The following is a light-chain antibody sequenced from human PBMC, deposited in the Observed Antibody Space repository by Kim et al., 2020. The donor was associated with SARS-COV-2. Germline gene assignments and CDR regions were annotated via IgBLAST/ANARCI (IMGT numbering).Light chain of an antibody. CDR1: SLRSYY. J-gene: IGLJ2*01. Sequence: SSELTQDPAVSVALGQTVRITCQGDSLRSYYATWYQQKPGQAPILVIYGKNNRPSGIPDRFSGPSSGNTASLTIPGTQAGAEADYYCNPRDTKDNVVSGG. V-gene: IGLV3-19*01. CDR3: NPRDTKDNVV. CDR2: GKN.